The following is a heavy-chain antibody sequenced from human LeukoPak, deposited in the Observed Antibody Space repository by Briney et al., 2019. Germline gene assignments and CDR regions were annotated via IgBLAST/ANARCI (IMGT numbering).Heavy chain of an antibody. CDR2: ISSSSSYT. CDR3: ARDRGVDQQLYYYYYGMDV. V-gene: IGHV3-11*05. D-gene: IGHD6-13*01. J-gene: IGHJ6*02. CDR1: GFTFSDYY. Sequence: PGGSLRLSCAASGFTFSDYYMSWIRQAPGKGLEWVSYISSSSSYTNYADSVKGRFTISRDNAKNSLYLQMSSLRAEHTAVYSCARDRGVDQQLYYYYYGMDVWGQGTTVTVSS.